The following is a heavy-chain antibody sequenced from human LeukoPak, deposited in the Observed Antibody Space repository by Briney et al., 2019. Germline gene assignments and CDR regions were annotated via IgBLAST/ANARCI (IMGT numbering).Heavy chain of an antibody. CDR3: AKMFQHSSTWYDC. Sequence: GGSLRLSCAASGFTFSSYAMSWVRQAPGKGLEWVSAISGSGGSTYYADSVKGRFTISRDNSKNTLFLQMNSLRADDTAVYYCAKMFQHSSTWYDCWGHGTLVTVSS. V-gene: IGHV3-23*01. D-gene: IGHD2/OR15-2a*01. J-gene: IGHJ5*01. CDR1: GFTFSSYA. CDR2: ISGSGGST.